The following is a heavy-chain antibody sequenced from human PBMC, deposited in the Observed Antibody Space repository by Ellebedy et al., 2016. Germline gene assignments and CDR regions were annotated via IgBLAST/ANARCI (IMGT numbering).Heavy chain of an antibody. D-gene: IGHD5-24*01. Sequence: SLKISXATSGFRFDDYAMHWVRQAPGKGLEWVSGISWNSGRIGNADSVKGRFTISRDNAKNSLYLQMHSLRAEDTALYYCAKDMPPRRDGYNENYFDYWGQGTLVTVSS. CDR2: ISWNSGRI. CDR1: GFRFDDYA. V-gene: IGHV3-9*01. J-gene: IGHJ4*02. CDR3: AKDMPPRRDGYNENYFDY.